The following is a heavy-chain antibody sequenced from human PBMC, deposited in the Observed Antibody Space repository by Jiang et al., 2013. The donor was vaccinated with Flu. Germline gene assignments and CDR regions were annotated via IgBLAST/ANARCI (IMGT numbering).Heavy chain of an antibody. CDR2: ISPDGSNK. J-gene: IGHJ4*02. CDR3: ARDSFGDYYFDW. CDR1: GFGFSDYG. Sequence: GGGGAEPGKSLRLSCAASGFGFSDYGMHWVRQGSRQGGVEWVAVISPDGSNKYYADSVKGRFTISRDNSKNTVSLQMNTLRADDTALYYCARDSFGDYYFDWWGQGTLVTVSS. V-gene: IGHV3-33*01. D-gene: IGHD4-17*01.